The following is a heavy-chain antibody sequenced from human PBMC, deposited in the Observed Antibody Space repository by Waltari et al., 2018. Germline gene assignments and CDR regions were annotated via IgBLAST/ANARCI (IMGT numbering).Heavy chain of an antibody. Sequence: QVQLVESGGGVVQPGRSLSLSCAASGFPFSSYVMPWGSRGPGKGLEWVAVIWYDGSNKYYADSVKGRFTISRDNSKNTLYLQMNSLRAEDTAVYYCARGGYYDSSGYYPVDYWGQGTLVTVSS. CDR3: ARGGYYDSSGYYPVDY. V-gene: IGHV3-33*01. CDR1: GFPFSSYV. CDR2: IWYDGSNK. D-gene: IGHD3-22*01. J-gene: IGHJ4*02.